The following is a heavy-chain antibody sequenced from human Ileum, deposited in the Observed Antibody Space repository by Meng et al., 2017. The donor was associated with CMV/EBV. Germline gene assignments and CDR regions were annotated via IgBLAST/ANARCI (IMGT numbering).Heavy chain of an antibody. J-gene: IGHJ4*02. CDR2: INSDGRST. D-gene: IGHD6-19*01. V-gene: IGHV3-74*03. CDR3: ARAGGYSSGFLV. Sequence: GESLKISCVASGFTFSSHWMHWVRQAPGEGLVWVSRINSDGRSTTYADSVKGRLTISRDNAKNTLYLQMNSLRAEDTAVYYCARAGGYSSGFLVWGQGTLVTVSS. CDR1: GFTFSSHW.